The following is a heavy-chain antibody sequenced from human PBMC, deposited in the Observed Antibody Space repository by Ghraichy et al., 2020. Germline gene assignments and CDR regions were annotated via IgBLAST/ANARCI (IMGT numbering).Heavy chain of an antibody. CDR2: INPNSGGT. Sequence: ASVKVSCKASGCTFTGYYMHWVRQAPGQGLEWMGWINPNSGGTNYAQKFQGWVTMTRDTSISTAYMELSRLRSDDTAVYYCARDLFLPRLYYDSSGLLGYWGQGTLVTVSS. J-gene: IGHJ4*02. CDR3: ARDLFLPRLYYDSSGLLGY. CDR1: GCTFTGYY. D-gene: IGHD3-22*01. V-gene: IGHV1-2*04.